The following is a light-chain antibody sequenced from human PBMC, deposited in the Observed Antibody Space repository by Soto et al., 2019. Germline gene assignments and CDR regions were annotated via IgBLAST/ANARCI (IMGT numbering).Light chain of an antibody. CDR3: QQYINWPPLT. CDR2: GAS. Sequence: EIVMTLSPATPSVSPGERATLSCRASQSVSSNLAWYQQKPGQAPRLLIYGASTRATGIPARFSGSGSGTEFTLTISSLQSEDFAVYYCQQYINWPPLTFGGGTKVEIK. CDR1: QSVSSN. J-gene: IGKJ4*01. V-gene: IGKV3-15*01.